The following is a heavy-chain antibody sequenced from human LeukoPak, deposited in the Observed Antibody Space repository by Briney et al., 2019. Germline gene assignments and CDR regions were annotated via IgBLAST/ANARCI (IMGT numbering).Heavy chain of an antibody. CDR2: IYYSGST. CDR3: ASTQLESGPYVNNWFDP. V-gene: IGHV4-31*03. D-gene: IGHD3-10*02. CDR1: GVSISSSAYY. J-gene: IGHJ5*02. Sequence: SETLSLTCTVSGVSISSSAYYWSWLRQHPGKGLEWIGYIYYSGSTYYNPSLKSRVTISVDTSKNQFSLKLSSVTAADTAVYYCASTQLESGPYVNNWFDPWGQGTLVTVSS.